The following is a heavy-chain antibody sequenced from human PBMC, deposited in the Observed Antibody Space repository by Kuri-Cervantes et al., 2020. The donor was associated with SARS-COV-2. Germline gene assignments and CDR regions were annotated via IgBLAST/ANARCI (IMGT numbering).Heavy chain of an antibody. CDR2: LSGSGGTS. Sequence: GESLKISCAASGFIFSNYAMYWVRQAPGKGLEWVSVLSGSGGTSYYADSVRGRFTISRDNSKNTLYLQMNSLRAEDTAVYYCARSINYDFWSGPHYWGQGTLVTVSS. D-gene: IGHD3-3*01. CDR1: GFIFSNYA. V-gene: IGHV3-23*01. CDR3: ARSINYDFWSGPHY. J-gene: IGHJ4*02.